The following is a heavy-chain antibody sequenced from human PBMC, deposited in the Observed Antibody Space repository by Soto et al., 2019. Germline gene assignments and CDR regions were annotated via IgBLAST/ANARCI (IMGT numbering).Heavy chain of an antibody. CDR2: IYYSGGT. CDR3: ARVKLAGRGSFHY. CDR1: GGSISSGDYY. J-gene: IGHJ4*02. V-gene: IGHV4-30-4*01. Sequence: PSETLSLTCTVSGGSISSGDYYWSWIRQPPGKGLEWIGYIYYSGGTYYNPSLKSRVTISVDTSKNQFSLKLSSVTAADTAVFYCARVKLAGRGSFHYWGQGTLVTVSS. D-gene: IGHD3-3*02.